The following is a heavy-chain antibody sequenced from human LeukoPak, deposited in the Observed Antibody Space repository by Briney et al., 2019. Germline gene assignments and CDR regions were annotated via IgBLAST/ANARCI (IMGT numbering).Heavy chain of an antibody. J-gene: IGHJ6*02. Sequence: GGSLRLSCAASGFTFSSYAMHWVRQAPGKGLEWVAVISYDGGNKYYADSVKGRFTISRDNSKNTLYLQMNSLRAEDTAVYYCARETGGAYSSGWTIYYGMDVWGQGTTVTVSS. CDR2: ISYDGGNK. V-gene: IGHV3-30*04. CDR3: ARETGGAYSSGWTIYYGMDV. CDR1: GFTFSSYA. D-gene: IGHD6-19*01.